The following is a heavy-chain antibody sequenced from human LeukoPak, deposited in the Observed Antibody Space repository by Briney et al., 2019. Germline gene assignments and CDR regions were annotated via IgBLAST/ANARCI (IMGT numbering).Heavy chain of an antibody. CDR1: GGSFSGYY. J-gene: IGHJ4*02. V-gene: IGHV4-34*01. CDR3: ARAGRDGYNADY. D-gene: IGHD5-12*01. CDR2: INHSGST. Sequence: PSETLSLICAVYGGSFSGYYWSWIRQPPGKGLEWIGEINHSGSTNYNPSLKSRVTISVDTSKNQFSLKLSSVTAADTAVYYCARAGRDGYNADYWGQGTLVTVSS.